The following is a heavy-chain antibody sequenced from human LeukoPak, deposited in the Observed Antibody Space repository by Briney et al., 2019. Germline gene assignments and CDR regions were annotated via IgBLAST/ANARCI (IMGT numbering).Heavy chain of an antibody. J-gene: IGHJ6*02. D-gene: IGHD3-22*01. CDR3: ARDPYYYDSSGYARRGYYYYYGMDV. Sequence: PGRSLRLSCAASGFTFDDYAMHWVRQAPGKGLEWVSGISWNSGSIGYADSVKGRFTISRDNSKNTLYLQMNSLRAEDTAVYYCARDPYYYDSSGYARRGYYYYYGMDVWGQGTTVTVSS. V-gene: IGHV3-9*01. CDR2: ISWNSGSI. CDR1: GFTFDDYA.